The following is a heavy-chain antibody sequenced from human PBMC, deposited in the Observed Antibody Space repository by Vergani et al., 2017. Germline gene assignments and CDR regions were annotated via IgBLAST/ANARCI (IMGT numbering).Heavy chain of an antibody. CDR2: IHYSGCT. Sequence: QVQLQESGPGLVKPSETLSLTCTVSCGSIRSYYWSWIRQPPGKGLEWIGYIHYSGCTNYNPSLKSRVTISVDTSKNQFSLKLSSVTAADTAVYYCARGRYYDSSGYYYLFDYWGQGTLVTVSS. D-gene: IGHD3-22*01. J-gene: IGHJ4*02. CDR1: CGSIRSYY. CDR3: ARGRYYDSSGYYYLFDY. V-gene: IGHV4-59*01.